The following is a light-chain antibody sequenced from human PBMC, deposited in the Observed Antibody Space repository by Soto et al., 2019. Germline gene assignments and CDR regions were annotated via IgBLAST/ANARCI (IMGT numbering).Light chain of an antibody. CDR1: QSVLSSSDRRNY. J-gene: IGKJ2*01. V-gene: IGKV4-1*01. CDR2: CAS. Sequence: DIVMTQSPDSLAVSLGERATINCKSSQSVLSSSDRRNYLAWYQQKPGQPPKLLIFCASTRESGVPDRFSGSGSETAFTLTNSSLQAEDVAVYYCQQYYATPLTFGQGTKLEIK. CDR3: QQYYATPLT.